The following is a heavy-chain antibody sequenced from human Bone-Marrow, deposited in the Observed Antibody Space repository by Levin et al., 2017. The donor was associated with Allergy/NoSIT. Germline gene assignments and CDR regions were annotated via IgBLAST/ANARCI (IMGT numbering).Heavy chain of an antibody. D-gene: IGHD2-2*01. CDR2: ISYDGSNK. Sequence: GESLKISCAASGFTFSSYGMHWVRQAPGKGLEWVAVISYDGSNKYYADSVKGRFTISRDNSKNTLYLQMNSLRAEDTAVYYCAKDLVVVPAAPDSVDYWGQGTLVTVSS. J-gene: IGHJ4*02. V-gene: IGHV3-30*18. CDR3: AKDLVVVPAAPDSVDY. CDR1: GFTFSSYG.